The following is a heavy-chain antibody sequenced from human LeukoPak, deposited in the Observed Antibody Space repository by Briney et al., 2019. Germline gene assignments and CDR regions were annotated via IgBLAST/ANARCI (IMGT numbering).Heavy chain of an antibody. J-gene: IGHJ4*02. Sequence: ASVKVSCKTSGYIFTDYYIHWVRQAPGQGLERMGILNSSGGSTTYAQKFQGRTTMTRDASTSTVYMELRSLRSEDTAVYYCARDRWELPYYFDYWGQGTLVTVSS. D-gene: IGHD1-26*01. CDR1: GYIFTDYY. V-gene: IGHV1-46*01. CDR2: LNSSGGST. CDR3: ARDRWELPYYFDY.